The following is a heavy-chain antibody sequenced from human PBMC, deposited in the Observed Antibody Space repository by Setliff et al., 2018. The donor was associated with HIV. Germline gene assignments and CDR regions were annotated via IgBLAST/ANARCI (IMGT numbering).Heavy chain of an antibody. J-gene: IGHJ6*03. CDR2: FRPTGNAYYANP. CDR1: GGSISSHF. CDR3: AKSVDTTMDDYYYVDI. V-gene: IGHV4-4*07. Sequence: SLTCTVSGGSISSHFWTWIRQPAGKGLEWSGRFRPTGNAYYANPYYNPSLKSRVSMSVDTSKSQFSLKLNSVTAADTAVYYCAKSVDTTMDDYYYVDIWGTGITVTVSS. D-gene: IGHD5-18*01.